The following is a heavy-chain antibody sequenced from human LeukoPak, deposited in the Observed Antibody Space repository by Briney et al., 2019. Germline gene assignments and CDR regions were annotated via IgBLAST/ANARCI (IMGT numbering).Heavy chain of an antibody. CDR2: IIPIFGTA. J-gene: IGHJ3*02. CDR3: SRRGDNIVVAQNRFDI. V-gene: IGHV1-69*05. D-gene: IGHD3-22*01. CDR1: GGTFSSYA. Sequence: GASVKVSCKASGGTFSSYAISWVRQAPGQGLEWMGGIIPIFGTANYAQKFQGRVTITTDESTSTAYMELSSLRSEDTAVYYCSRRGDNIVVAQNRFDIWDQGTMVTVSS.